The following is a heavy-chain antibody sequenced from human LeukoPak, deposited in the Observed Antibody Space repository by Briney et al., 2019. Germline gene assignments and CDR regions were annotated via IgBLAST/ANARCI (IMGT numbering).Heavy chain of an antibody. V-gene: IGHV3-23*01. CDR1: GFTLSSYS. CDR2: ISASGGGT. D-gene: IGHD2-8*01. CDR3: AKAPHCPNDVCRYFDY. J-gene: IGHJ4*02. Sequence: GGSLRLSCAASGFTLSSYSMTWVRQAPGKGLEWVSAISASGGGTYYADSVKGRFTISRDNSRSTVFLQMSSLRAEDTAVYYCAKAPHCPNDVCRYFDYWGQGILVTVSS.